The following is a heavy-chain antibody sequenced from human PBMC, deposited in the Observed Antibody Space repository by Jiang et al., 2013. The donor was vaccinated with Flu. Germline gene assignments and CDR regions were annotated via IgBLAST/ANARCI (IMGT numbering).Heavy chain of an antibody. CDR2: IYTSGST. D-gene: IGHD3-10*01. V-gene: IGHV4-4*09. CDR3: ARGNMVRGVTILWFDP. J-gene: IGHJ5*02. CDR1: GGSISSYY. Sequence: PGLVKPSETLSLTCTVSGGSISSYYWSWIRQPPGKGLEWIGYIYTSGSTNYNPSLKSRVTISVDTSKNQFSLKLSSVTAADTAVYYCARGNMVRGVTILWFDPWGQGTLVTVSS.